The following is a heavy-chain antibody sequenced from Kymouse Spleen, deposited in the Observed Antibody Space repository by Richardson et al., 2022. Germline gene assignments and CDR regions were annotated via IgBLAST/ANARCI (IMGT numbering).Heavy chain of an antibody. CDR1: GYTFTGYY. Sequence: QVQLVQSGAEVKKPGASVKVSCKASGYTFTGYYMHWVRQAPGQGLEWMGWINPNSGGTNYAQKFQGWVTMTRDTSISTAYMELSRLRSDDTAVYYCARERVYNWNYGNYYYGMDVWGQGTTVTVSS. J-gene: IGHJ6*02. D-gene: IGHD1-7*01. V-gene: IGHV1-2*04. CDR2: INPNSGGT. CDR3: ARERVYNWNYGNYYYGMDV.